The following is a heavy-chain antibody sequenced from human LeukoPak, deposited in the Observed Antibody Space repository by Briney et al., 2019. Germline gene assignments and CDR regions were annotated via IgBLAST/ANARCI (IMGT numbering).Heavy chain of an antibody. Sequence: ASVKVSCKASGYTFNDYYIHWVRQAPGQGLEWMGWVNPNTGTTNYAQKFQGRVTLTRDTSISTAYMELSSLTSDDTAVYYCARRSYGSSYYFDYWGQGTLVTGSS. CDR1: GYTFNDYY. J-gene: IGHJ4*02. CDR3: ARRSYGSSYYFDY. D-gene: IGHD6-6*01. CDR2: VNPNTGTT. V-gene: IGHV1-2*02.